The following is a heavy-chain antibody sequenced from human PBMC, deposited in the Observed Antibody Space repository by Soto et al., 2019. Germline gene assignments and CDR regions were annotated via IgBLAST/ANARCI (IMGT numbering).Heavy chain of an antibody. D-gene: IGHD1-26*01. CDR1: GFSLPTDRVG. CDR3: AHAYVGRYLF. V-gene: IGHV2-5*02. Sequence: QITLKESGPTLVKPTQTLTLTCTFSGFSLPTDRVGVGWIRQPPGKAMEWLAVIYWDDTKTYRPSLKSRLTIAKDTSKNQVALTMTDMHPVDTATYYCAHAYVGRYLFWGQGTLVTVSS. CDR2: IYWDDTK. J-gene: IGHJ4*02.